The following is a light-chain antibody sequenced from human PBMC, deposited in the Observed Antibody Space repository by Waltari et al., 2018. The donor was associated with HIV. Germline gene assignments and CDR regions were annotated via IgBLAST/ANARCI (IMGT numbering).Light chain of an antibody. CDR2: ATS. CDR1: QNIGNK. V-gene: IGKV3D-15*01. J-gene: IGKJ1*01. CDR3: QQDNGSWT. Sequence: EIVMTQSPVPLSVSPGERETLSCRASQNIGNKVVWYQRRPGQSPRLVIFATSGRATGIPTMFSGSGSRTDFALTITTLQPEDDGMYYWQQDNGSWTFGRGTRVE.